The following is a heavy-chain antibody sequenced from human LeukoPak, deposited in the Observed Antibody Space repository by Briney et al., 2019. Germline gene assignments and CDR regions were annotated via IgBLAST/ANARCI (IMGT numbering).Heavy chain of an antibody. V-gene: IGHV3-23*01. CDR3: ARAAMVRGVDYFDF. J-gene: IGHJ4*02. CDR1: GFTFSSYS. D-gene: IGHD3-10*01. CDR2: ISSSGGAT. Sequence: GGSLRLSCAASGFTFSSYSMSWARQAPGKGLEWVSVISSSGGATYYADSVKGRFTISRDNSKNTLYLQMNSLRAEDTAIYYCARAAMVRGVDYFDFWGQGTLVTVSS.